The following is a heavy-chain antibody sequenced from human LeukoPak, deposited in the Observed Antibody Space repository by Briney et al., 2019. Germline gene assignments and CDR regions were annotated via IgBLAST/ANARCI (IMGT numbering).Heavy chain of an antibody. CDR1: GFTFSNYW. CDR3: IRDFRSADP. Sequence: PGGSLRLSCVASGFTFSNYWMHWVRQPPGKGLVWVSRIYVDGRTTNYADSVKGRFTISRDNAKNTVYLEMNSLSVEGTATYYCIRDFRSADPWGQGTLVTVTS. J-gene: IGHJ5*02. V-gene: IGHV3-74*01. CDR2: IYVDGRTT.